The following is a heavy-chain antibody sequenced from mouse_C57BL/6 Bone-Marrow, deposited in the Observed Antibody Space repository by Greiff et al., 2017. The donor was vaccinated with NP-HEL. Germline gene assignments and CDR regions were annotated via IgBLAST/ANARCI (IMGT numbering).Heavy chain of an antibody. Sequence: EVKLVESGGDLVKPGGSLKLSCAASGFTFSSYGMSWVRQTPDKRLEWVATISSGGSYSSYPDSVKGRFTISRDNAKNNLYLQMSSLKSEDTAMYYCARHYYSNYFDYWGQGTTLTVSS. CDR2: ISSGGSYS. D-gene: IGHD2-5*01. CDR1: GFTFSSYG. J-gene: IGHJ2*01. CDR3: ARHYYSNYFDY. V-gene: IGHV5-6*01.